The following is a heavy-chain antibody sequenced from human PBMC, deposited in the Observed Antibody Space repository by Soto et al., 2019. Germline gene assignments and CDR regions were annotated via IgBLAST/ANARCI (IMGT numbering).Heavy chain of an antibody. Sequence: QVQLQQWGAGLLKPSETLSLTCAVYGGSFSGYYWSWIRQPPGKGLEWIGEINHSGSTNYNPSLKSRVTISVDTSKNQFSLKLSSLTAADTAVYYCARGGGYCSGGSCYSNPAPFDYWGQGTLVTVSS. D-gene: IGHD2-15*01. CDR1: GGSFSGYY. V-gene: IGHV4-34*01. CDR2: INHSGST. CDR3: ARGGGYCSGGSCYSNPAPFDY. J-gene: IGHJ4*02.